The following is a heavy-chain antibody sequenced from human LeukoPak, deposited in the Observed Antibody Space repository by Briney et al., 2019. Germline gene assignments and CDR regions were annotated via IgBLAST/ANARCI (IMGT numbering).Heavy chain of an antibody. Sequence: PGGSLRLSCAASGFTVINTYMSWVRQAPGMGLEWVSVIYSDGRTFYADSVKGRFTISRDSSNNTLYPQMNSLRAEDTAVYYCTRDPTDSGLGDYWGQGTLVTVSS. CDR1: GFTVINTY. CDR2: IYSDGRT. CDR3: TRDPTDSGLGDY. D-gene: IGHD6-19*01. V-gene: IGHV3-53*01. J-gene: IGHJ4*02.